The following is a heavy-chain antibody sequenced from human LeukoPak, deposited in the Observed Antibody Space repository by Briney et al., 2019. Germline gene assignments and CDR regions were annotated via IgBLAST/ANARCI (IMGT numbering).Heavy chain of an antibody. CDR2: TNAGGEST. V-gene: IGHV3-23*01. CDR3: AKGGYRSTVIRGWFDP. Sequence: GGSLRLSCAASGFTFSSCAMRWVRQGPGKGLEWVSGTNAGGESTYYADSVKGRFTISRDNSKNTLYLQMSSLRAEDTAVYYWAKGGYRSTVIRGWFDPWGQGTLVTVSS. J-gene: IGHJ5*02. CDR1: GFTFSSCA. D-gene: IGHD4-17*01.